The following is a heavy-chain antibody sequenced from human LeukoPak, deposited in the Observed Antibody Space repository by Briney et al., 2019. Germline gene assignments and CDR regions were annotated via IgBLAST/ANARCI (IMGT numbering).Heavy chain of an antibody. V-gene: IGHV1-2*02. J-gene: IGHJ6*03. CDR2: INPNSGGT. CDR1: GYTFTGYY. D-gene: IGHD6-13*01. CDR3: ARDLWIAAAGTTGLYYYYYMDV. Sequence: ASVKVSCKASGYTFTGYYMHWVRQAPGQGLEWMGWINPNSGGTNYAQKFQGRVAMTRDTSISTAYMELSRLRSDDTAVYYCARDLWIAAAGTTGLYYYYYMDVWGKGTTVTVSS.